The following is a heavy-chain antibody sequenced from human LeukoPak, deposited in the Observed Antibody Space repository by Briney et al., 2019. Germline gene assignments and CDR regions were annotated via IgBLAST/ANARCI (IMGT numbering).Heavy chain of an antibody. CDR3: ARDESTGHVSL. V-gene: IGHV3-21*01. D-gene: IGHD2-8*02. CDR2: ITSTSSYM. J-gene: IGHJ4*02. Sequence: KPGGSLRLSCAASGFTFNTYSMIWVRQAPGKGLEWVSYITSTSSYMYYADSVKGRFTISRDNAKNSLYLQMNSLRAEDTAVYYCARDESTGHVSLWVQGTLVIVSS. CDR1: GFTFNTYS.